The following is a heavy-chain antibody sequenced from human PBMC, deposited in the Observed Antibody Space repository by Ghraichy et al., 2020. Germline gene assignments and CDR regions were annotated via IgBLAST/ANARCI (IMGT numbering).Heavy chain of an antibody. V-gene: IGHV4-34*01. CDR3: ARGRGVEMATISVLF. J-gene: IGHJ4*02. Sequence: SETLSLTCAVYGGSFSGYYWSWIRQPPGKGLEWIGEINHSGSTNYNPSLKSRVTISVDTSKNQFSLKLSSVTAADTTVYYCARGRGVEMATISVLFWGQGTLVTVSS. CDR1: GGSFSGYY. D-gene: IGHD5-24*01. CDR2: INHSGST.